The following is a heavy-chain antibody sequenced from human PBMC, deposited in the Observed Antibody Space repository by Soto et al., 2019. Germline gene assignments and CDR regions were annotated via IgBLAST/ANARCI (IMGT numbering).Heavy chain of an antibody. J-gene: IGHJ4*02. CDR3: ATVPSEYGDYRGGYYFDY. CDR2: FEPEDGET. D-gene: IGHD4-17*01. CDR1: GYTLTELS. Sequence: ASVKVSCKGSGYTLTELSMHWVRQAPGKGLEWMGGFEPEDGETIYAQKFQGRVSMTEDTFTDIAYMELSSLGAEDTAVYYWATVPSEYGDYRGGYYFDYWGQGTLVTVSS. V-gene: IGHV1-24*01.